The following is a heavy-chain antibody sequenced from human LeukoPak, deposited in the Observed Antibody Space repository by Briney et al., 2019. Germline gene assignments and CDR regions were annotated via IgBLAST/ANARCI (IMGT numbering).Heavy chain of an antibody. D-gene: IGHD1-26*01. CDR1: GFTFSTYW. V-gene: IGHV3-7*01. CDR3: ARGGAAPDY. CDR2: IKQEGSEK. J-gene: IGHJ4*02. Sequence: GGSLRLSRVASGFTFSTYWMTWVRQAPGKGLEWVANIKQEGSEKNYVDSVKGRFTISRDNAKNSLYLQMNSLRAEDTAVYYCARGGAAPDYWGQGTLVTVSS.